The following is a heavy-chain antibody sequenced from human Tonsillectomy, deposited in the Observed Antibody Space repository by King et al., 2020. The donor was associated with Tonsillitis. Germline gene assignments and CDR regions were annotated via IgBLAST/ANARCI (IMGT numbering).Heavy chain of an antibody. CDR2: ISGRDATT. D-gene: IGHD3-22*01. V-gene: IGHV3-11*01. CDR1: GFMFSDFY. J-gene: IGHJ4*02. CDR3: ARDTYYSDNTYDY. Sequence: QLVQSGGGLVKPGWSLRLSCAASGFMFSDFYMSWIRQAPGKGLEWVAYISGRDATTYYADSVKGRFTISRDNAKNSRYLQMNSLRAEDTAVYYCARDTYYSDNTYDYWGQGTLVTVSS.